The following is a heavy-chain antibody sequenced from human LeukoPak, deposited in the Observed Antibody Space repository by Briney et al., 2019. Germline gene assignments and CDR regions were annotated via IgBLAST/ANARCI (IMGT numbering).Heavy chain of an antibody. V-gene: IGHV4-59*01. Sequence: SETLSLTCTVSGGSIRSYYWSWIRQPPGKGLEWIGYIYYSGRIKYNPSRKSRVTISVDTSKNQFSLRLSSVTAADTAVYYCAGWRNDGCAFDIWGQGTMVTVSS. J-gene: IGHJ3*02. CDR2: IYYSGRI. CDR1: GGSIRSYY. CDR3: AGWRNDGCAFDI. D-gene: IGHD1-1*01.